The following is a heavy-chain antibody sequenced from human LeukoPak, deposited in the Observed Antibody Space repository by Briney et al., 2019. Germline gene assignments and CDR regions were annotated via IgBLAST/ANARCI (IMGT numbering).Heavy chain of an antibody. CDR1: GGSISSYY. CDR2: IYYSGST. J-gene: IGHJ5*02. CDR3: AIGEQQLFS. Sequence: SETLSLTCTVSGGSISSYYWSWIRQPPGKGLEWIGYIYYSGSTNYNSSLKSRVTISVDTSKNQFSLKLSAVTAADTAVYYCAIGEQQLFSWGQGNLVTVSS. V-gene: IGHV4-59*01. D-gene: IGHD6-13*01.